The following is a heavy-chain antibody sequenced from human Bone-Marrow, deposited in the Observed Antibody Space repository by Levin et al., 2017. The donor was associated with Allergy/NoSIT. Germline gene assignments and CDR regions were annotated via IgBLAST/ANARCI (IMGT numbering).Heavy chain of an antibody. CDR1: GFTISTYG. CDR2: MSFDGNDK. V-gene: IGHV3-30*18. Sequence: GGSLRLSCAASGFTISTYGMHWVRQAPGKGLEWLAVMSFDGNDKYYPDSVKGRFTISRDTSKNTLYLQMNSLRAEDTAVYYCAKDQGVDYYYGMEVWGQGTTVTVSS. CDR3: AKDQGVDYYYGMEV. J-gene: IGHJ6*02.